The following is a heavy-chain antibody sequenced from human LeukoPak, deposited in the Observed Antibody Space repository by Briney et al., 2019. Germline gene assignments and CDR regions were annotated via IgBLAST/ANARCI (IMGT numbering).Heavy chain of an antibody. J-gene: IGHJ4*02. D-gene: IGHD2-2*01. CDR3: AKVSYHHTYFDY. V-gene: IGHV3-23*01. CDR1: GFTFSSYA. CDR2: ISGSGGST. Sequence: GGSLRLSCAASGFTFSSYAMTWVRQAPGKGLEWVSAISGSGGSTYYADSVKGRFTISRDNSKNTLYLQMNSLRAEDTAVYYCAKVSYHHTYFDYWGQGTLVTVSS.